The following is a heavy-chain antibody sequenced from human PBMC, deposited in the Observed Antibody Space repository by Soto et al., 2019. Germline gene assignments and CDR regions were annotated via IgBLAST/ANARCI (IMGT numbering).Heavy chain of an antibody. CDR3: ARDRLPLVEMATITDY. Sequence: QVQLVQSGAEVKKPGASVKVSCKASGYTFTGYYMHWVRQAPGQGLEWMGWINPNSGGTNYAQKFQGRVTMTRDTSISTAYMELSRLRSDDTAVYYCARDRLPLVEMATITDYWGQGTLVTVSS. CDR1: GYTFTGYY. D-gene: IGHD5-12*01. CDR2: INPNSGGT. J-gene: IGHJ4*02. V-gene: IGHV1-2*02.